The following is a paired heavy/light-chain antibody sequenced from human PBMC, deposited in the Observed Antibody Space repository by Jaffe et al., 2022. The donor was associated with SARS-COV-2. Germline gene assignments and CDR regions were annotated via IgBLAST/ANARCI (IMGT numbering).Heavy chain of an antibody. CDR2: ISGSGGST. D-gene: IGHD3-22*01. J-gene: IGHJ4*02. CDR3: AKDPWGYYYDSSGYRSDFDY. Sequence: EVQLLESGGGLVQPGGSLRLSCAASGFTFSSYAMSWVRQAPGKGLEWVSAISGSGGSTYYADSVKGRFTISRDNSKNTLYLQMNSLRAEDTAVYYCAKDPWGYYYDSSGYRSDFDYWGQGTLVTVSS. CDR1: GFTFSSYA. V-gene: IGHV3-23*01.
Light chain of an antibody. V-gene: IGKV3-20*01. CDR1: QSVSSSY. CDR2: GAS. Sequence: EIVLTQSPGTLSLSPGERATLSCRASQSVSSSYLAWYQQKPGQAPRLLIYGASSRATGIPDRFSGSGSGTDFTLTISRLEPEDFAVYYCQQYGSSHRTFGQGTKVEIK. CDR3: QQYGSSHRT. J-gene: IGKJ1*01.